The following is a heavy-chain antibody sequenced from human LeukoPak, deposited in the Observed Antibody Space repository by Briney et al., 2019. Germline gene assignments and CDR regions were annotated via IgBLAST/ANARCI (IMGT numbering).Heavy chain of an antibody. V-gene: IGHV4-38-2*01. CDR1: GYSIINAHY. D-gene: IGHD2-15*01. Sequence: PSETLSLTCAVSGYSIINAHYWAWIRQPPGKGLEWIGNISQSAIASYNPSLKSRVTISLDTSKNHFSLDLRSVTAADTAVYFCARASVEHSIVAGDYFDYWGQGTLVTVSS. J-gene: IGHJ4*02. CDR2: ISQSAIA. CDR3: ARASVEHSIVAGDYFDY.